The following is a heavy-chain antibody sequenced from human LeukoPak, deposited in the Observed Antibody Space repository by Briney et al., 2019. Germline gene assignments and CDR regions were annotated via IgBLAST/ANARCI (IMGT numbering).Heavy chain of an antibody. CDR2: IYYSGST. CDR3: ARHSGGWFPVDY. J-gene: IGHJ4*02. CDR1: GGSISSSSYY. V-gene: IGHV4-39*01. Sequence: NASETLSLTCTVSGGSISSSSYYWGWIRQPPGKGLEWIGSIYYSGSTYYNPSLKSRVTISVDTSKNQFSLKLSSVTAADTAVYYCARHSGGWFPVDYWGQGTLVTVSS. D-gene: IGHD6-19*01.